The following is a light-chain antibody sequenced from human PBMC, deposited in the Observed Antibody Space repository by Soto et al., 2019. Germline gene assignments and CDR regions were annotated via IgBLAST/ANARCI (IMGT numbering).Light chain of an antibody. CDR1: QNINHY. Sequence: DIQMTQSPSSLSASVGDRVTITCRASQNINHYLSWYQQKPGKAPQLLIYAASNLQSGVPSRFSGSGSGTDFTLTISSLQPEDFATYSCQQSFGPLTITFGQGTRLE. CDR3: QQSFGPLTIT. J-gene: IGKJ5*01. CDR2: AAS. V-gene: IGKV1-39*01.